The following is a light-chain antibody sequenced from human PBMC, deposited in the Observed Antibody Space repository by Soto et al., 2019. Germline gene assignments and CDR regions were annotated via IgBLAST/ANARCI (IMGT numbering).Light chain of an antibody. Sequence: ESVLTQSPGTLSLSPGERGTLSCRASQSVSSSYLAWYQQKPGQAPRLLIYGASSRATGIPERFSGSGSGTDFPLTISRLEPEDFAVYYCQQYGSSHLTLGGGTKVEIK. V-gene: IGKV3-20*01. J-gene: IGKJ4*01. CDR1: QSVSSSY. CDR3: QQYGSSHLT. CDR2: GAS.